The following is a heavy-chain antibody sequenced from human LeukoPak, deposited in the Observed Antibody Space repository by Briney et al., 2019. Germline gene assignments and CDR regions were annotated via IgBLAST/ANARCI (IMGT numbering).Heavy chain of an antibody. Sequence: SQTLSLTCTVSGGSISSGTYCWSWIRQPPGKGLEWIGYIYHGGSTYYNPSLKSRVTITVDSSRNQFSLHLSSVTAADTAVYYCARVGPYDAFDIWGQGTMVTVSS. CDR1: GGSISSGTYC. V-gene: IGHV4-30-2*01. CDR2: IYHGGST. J-gene: IGHJ3*02. CDR3: ARVGPYDAFDI.